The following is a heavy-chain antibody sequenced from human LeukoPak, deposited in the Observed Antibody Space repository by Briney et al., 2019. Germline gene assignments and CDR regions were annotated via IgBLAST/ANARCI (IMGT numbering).Heavy chain of an antibody. J-gene: IGHJ4*02. CDR2: ISWNSGSI. Sequence: PGGSLRLSCAASGFTFDDYAMHWVRQAPGKGLEGVSGISWNSGSIGYADSVKGRFTISRDNAKNSLYLQMNSLRAEDTALYYCAKMGAGLDYWGQGTLVTVSS. D-gene: IGHD1-26*01. CDR3: AKMGAGLDY. CDR1: GFTFDDYA. V-gene: IGHV3-9*01.